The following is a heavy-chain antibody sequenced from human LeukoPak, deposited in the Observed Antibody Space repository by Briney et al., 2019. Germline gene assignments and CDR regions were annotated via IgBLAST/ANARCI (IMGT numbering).Heavy chain of an antibody. CDR3: VKDLNGTWSFDY. CDR1: GFTFGAYF. V-gene: IGHV3-64D*06. J-gene: IGHJ4*02. Sequence: GGSLRLSCSASGFTFGAYFMHWVRQAPGKGLQYVSSISSNEYDTYYADSVKGRFTISRDNSKNTLFLQMNNLRPEDTAVYYCVKDLNGTWSFDYWGQRTLVTVSS. CDR2: ISSNEYDT. D-gene: IGHD2-8*01.